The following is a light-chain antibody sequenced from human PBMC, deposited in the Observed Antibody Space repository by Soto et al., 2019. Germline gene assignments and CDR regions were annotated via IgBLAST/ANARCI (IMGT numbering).Light chain of an antibody. J-gene: IGKJ1*01. Sequence: DIVLTQSPATLSLSPGERATLSCRASQSVSSYLAWYQQKPGQAPRLLIYDASNRATGIPARFSGSGSGTDFTLTISSLEPEDFAVYYCQQRGNWPPTWTFGQGTKV. CDR3: QQRGNWPPTWT. CDR2: DAS. V-gene: IGKV3-11*01. CDR1: QSVSSY.